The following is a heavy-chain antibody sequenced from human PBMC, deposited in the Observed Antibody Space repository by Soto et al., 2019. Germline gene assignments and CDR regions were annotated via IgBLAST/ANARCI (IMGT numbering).Heavy chain of an antibody. CDR2: IYYSGST. CDR3: ARANYFESSGPFDY. CDR1: GGSISSGAYY. Sequence: SETLSLTCTVSGGSISSGAYYCSWIRQHPGKGLEWIGYIYYSGSTYYNPSLEGRVTLSVDTSRKQFSLKVSSVTAADTAMYYCARANYFESSGPFDYWGPGTLVTVSS. J-gene: IGHJ4*02. D-gene: IGHD3-22*01. V-gene: IGHV4-31*03.